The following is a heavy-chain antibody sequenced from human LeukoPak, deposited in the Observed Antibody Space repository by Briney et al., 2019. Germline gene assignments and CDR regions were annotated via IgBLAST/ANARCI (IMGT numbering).Heavy chain of an antibody. J-gene: IGHJ4*02. Sequence: SVKVSCKASGGTFSNYAFNWVRQAPGQGLEWMGRIIPILGIANYAQKFQGRVTITADKSTNTAYMELSSLRSEDTAMYYCTRGCGSGTYYTHSVYWGQGTLVTVSS. CDR1: GGTFSNYA. V-gene: IGHV1-69*04. D-gene: IGHD3-10*01. CDR2: IIPILGIA. CDR3: TRGCGSGTYYTHSVY.